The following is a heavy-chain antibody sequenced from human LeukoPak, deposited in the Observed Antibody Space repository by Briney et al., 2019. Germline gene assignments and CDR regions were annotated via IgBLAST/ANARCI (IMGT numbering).Heavy chain of an antibody. CDR2: ITGSGSGT. V-gene: IGHV3-23*01. CDR3: AKDGSYSSWYWFDP. J-gene: IGHJ5*02. CDR1: DFAFSSYE. D-gene: IGHD6-13*01. Sequence: GGSLRLSCVASDFAFSSYEMNWVRQAPGKGLEWVSRITGSGSGTYYADSVKGRFTISRDNSKNTVFLQMNSLRAEDTAVYFCAKDGSYSSWYWFDPWGQGTLVTVSS.